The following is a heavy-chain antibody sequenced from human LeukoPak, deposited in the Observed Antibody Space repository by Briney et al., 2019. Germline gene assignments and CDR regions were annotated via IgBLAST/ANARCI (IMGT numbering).Heavy chain of an antibody. CDR2: ISGSGGST. CDR3: AKDREPYYYDSSGYSPSGFDY. D-gene: IGHD3-22*01. CDR1: GFTFSSYA. J-gene: IGHJ4*02. V-gene: IGHV3-23*01. Sequence: PGGSLRLSCAASGFTFSSYAMSWVRQAPGKGLEWVSAISGSGGSTYYADSVRGRFTISRDNSKSTLYLQMNSLRAEDTAVYYCAKDREPYYYDSSGYSPSGFDYWGQGTLVTVSS.